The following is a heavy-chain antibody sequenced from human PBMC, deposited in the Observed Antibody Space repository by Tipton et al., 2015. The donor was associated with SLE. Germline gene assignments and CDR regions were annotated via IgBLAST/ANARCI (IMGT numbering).Heavy chain of an antibody. CDR2: TYYTGHT. V-gene: IGHV4-59*11. CDR1: GDSISNHY. Sequence: TLSLTCSVSGDSISNHYWSWIRQSPGKGLEWIGYTYYTGHTNYNPSLNSRVTISIDTSNNHLSLRLTSVTAADTAVYYCARGGHCISTSCYPWFDPWGQGTPVIVSS. D-gene: IGHD2-2*01. CDR3: ARGGHCISTSCYPWFDP. J-gene: IGHJ5*02.